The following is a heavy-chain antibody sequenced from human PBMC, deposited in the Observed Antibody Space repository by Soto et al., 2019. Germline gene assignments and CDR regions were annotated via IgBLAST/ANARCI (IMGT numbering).Heavy chain of an antibody. CDR2: IIPIFGTA. D-gene: IGHD3-22*01. Sequence: SVKVSCKXSGGTFSSYAISWVRQAPGQGLEWMGGIIPIFGTANYAQKFQGRVTITADKSTSTAYMELSSPRSEDTAVYYCARAPDYYDSSGYYLPFDYWGQGTLVTVSS. CDR3: ARAPDYYDSSGYYLPFDY. V-gene: IGHV1-69*06. J-gene: IGHJ4*02. CDR1: GGTFSSYA.